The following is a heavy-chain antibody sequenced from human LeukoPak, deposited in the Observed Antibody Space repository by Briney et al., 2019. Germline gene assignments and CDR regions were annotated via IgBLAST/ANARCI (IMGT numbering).Heavy chain of an antibody. Sequence: QSGGSLRLSCAASGFTFSSYWMSWVRQAPGKGLEWVSAISGSGGSTYYADSVKGRFTISRDNSKNTLYLQMNSLRAEDTAVYYCAKLPAELWFGEFYFDYWGQGTLVTVSS. CDR3: AKLPAELWFGEFYFDY. D-gene: IGHD3-10*01. CDR2: ISGSGGST. J-gene: IGHJ4*02. V-gene: IGHV3-23*01. CDR1: GFTFSSYW.